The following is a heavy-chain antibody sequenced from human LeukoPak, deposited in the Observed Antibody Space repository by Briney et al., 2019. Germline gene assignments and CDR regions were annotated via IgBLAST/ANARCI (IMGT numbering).Heavy chain of an antibody. D-gene: IGHD4-17*01. CDR1: GGSISSYY. V-gene: IGHV4-34*01. CDR2: INHSGST. J-gene: IGHJ4*02. CDR3: ARLARHGHYPPSIDY. Sequence: SETLSLTCTVSGGSISSYYWSWIRQPPVKVLEWIGEINHSGSTNYNPSLKSRVTISVDTSKNQFSLKLSSVTAADTAVYYCARLARHGHYPPSIDYWGQGTLVTVSS.